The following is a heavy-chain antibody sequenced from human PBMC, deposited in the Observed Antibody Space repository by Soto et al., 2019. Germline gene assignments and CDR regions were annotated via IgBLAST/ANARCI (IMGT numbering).Heavy chain of an antibody. CDR2: IVVGSGNT. CDR1: GFTFTSSA. V-gene: IGHV1-58*01. D-gene: IGHD5-18*01. Sequence: GXSVKISCKASGFTFTSSAVQWVRQARGQRLEWIGWIVVGSGNTNYAQKFQERVTITRDKSISTAYLQWSSLKASDTAMYYCARGYSYGPYYYYYGMDVWGQGTTVTVSS. CDR3: ARGYSYGPYYYYYGMDV. J-gene: IGHJ6*02.